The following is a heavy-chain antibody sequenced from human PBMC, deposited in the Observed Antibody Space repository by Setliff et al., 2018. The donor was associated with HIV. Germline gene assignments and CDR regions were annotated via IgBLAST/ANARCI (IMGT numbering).Heavy chain of an antibody. CDR2: IWYDGSNK. J-gene: IGHJ6*02. D-gene: IGHD6-6*01. Sequence: PGGSLRLSCAASGFTFDDYGMSWVRQAPGRGLEWVSIIWYDGSNKFYADSVKGRFTISRDNSKNTLYLQMNNLRVEDTAVYYCARDFYSSTSGAVPDWGRGTAVTVSS. V-gene: IGHV3-33*08. CDR1: GFTFDDYG. CDR3: ARDFYSSTSGAVPD.